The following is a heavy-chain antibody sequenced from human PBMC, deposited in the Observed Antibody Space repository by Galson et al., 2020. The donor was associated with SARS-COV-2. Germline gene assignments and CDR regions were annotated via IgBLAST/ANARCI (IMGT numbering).Heavy chain of an antibody. CDR1: GFIFRSYA. V-gene: IGHV3-30*18. Sequence: GESLKISCAASGFIFRSYAMHWVRQAPGKGLEWVAVISSEGTHKYSTDSVRGRFTISRDDSKNTLFLQMNSLTTDDTAVYYCAKDLTGPFDHWGQGTLVTVSS. D-gene: IGHD2-8*02. CDR3: AKDLTGPFDH. CDR2: ISSEGTHK. J-gene: IGHJ4*02.